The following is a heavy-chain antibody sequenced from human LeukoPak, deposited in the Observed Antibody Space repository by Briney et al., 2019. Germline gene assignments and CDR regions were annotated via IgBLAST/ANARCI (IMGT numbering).Heavy chain of an antibody. D-gene: IGHD3-10*01. CDR3: ARRDYYGSGSPDY. J-gene: IGHJ4*02. CDR2: INWNGGST. Sequence: GGSLRLSCAASGFTFDDYDMSWVRRAPGKGLEWVSGINWNGGSTGYADSVKGRFTISRDNAKNSLYLQMNSLRAEDTALYYCARRDYYGSGSPDYWGQGTLVTVSS. V-gene: IGHV3-20*04. CDR1: GFTFDDYD.